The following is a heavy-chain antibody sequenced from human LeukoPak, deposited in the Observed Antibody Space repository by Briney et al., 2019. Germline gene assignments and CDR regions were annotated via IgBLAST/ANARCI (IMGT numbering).Heavy chain of an antibody. CDR2: IRSKDYGGTT. CDR1: GFLFSDFA. Sequence: GGSLRLSCTASGFLFSDFAINWFRQAPGQGLEWVGFIRSKDYGGTTEYAASVKGRFTISRDEPKSIAYLQMNSLKTEDTAVYYCTRGQEGNYYYFGMDVWGHGTTVTVSS. CDR3: TRGQEGNYYYFGMDV. J-gene: IGHJ6*02. V-gene: IGHV3-49*03.